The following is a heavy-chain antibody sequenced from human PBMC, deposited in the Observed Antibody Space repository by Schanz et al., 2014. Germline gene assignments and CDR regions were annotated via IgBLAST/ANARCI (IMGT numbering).Heavy chain of an antibody. Sequence: EVQLLESGGGLVQPGGSLRLSCAASGFTFSSNAMCWVRQAPGKGLEWVSTITSNGGGTYYADSVKGRFTISRDNANNTLYLQMNSLRVEDTAEYYCAKNWKGHHITGRPGWSDGMDVWGQGTTVTVSS. CDR3: AKNWKGHHITGRPGWSDGMDV. CDR1: GFTFSSNA. CDR2: ITSNGGGT. V-gene: IGHV3-23*01. J-gene: IGHJ6*02. D-gene: IGHD6-6*01.